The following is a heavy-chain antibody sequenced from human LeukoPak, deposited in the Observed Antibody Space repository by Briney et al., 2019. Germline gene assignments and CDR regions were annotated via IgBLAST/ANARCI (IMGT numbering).Heavy chain of an antibody. J-gene: IGHJ4*02. CDR2: ISSSSDYI. V-gene: IGHV3-21*01. Sequence: GGSLRLSCAASGFTFSNAWMSWVRQAPGKGLEWVSSISSSSDYIYYPDSVKGRFTISRDNAKNSLYLQMNDLRADDTAVYYCASSWDYWGQGTLVTVSS. D-gene: IGHD2-15*01. CDR3: ASSWDY. CDR1: GFTFSNAW.